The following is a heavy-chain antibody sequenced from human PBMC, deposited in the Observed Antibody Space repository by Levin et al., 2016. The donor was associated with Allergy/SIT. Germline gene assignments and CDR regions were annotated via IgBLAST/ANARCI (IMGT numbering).Heavy chain of an antibody. Sequence: GESLKISCAASGFTFSSYGMHWVRQAPGKGLEWVAVISYDGRDKYYGDPVKGRFTISRDSSKNTLYLQTNSLRAEDTAVYYCAKGIGGYFYFGMDVWGQGTTVTASS. CDR3: AKGIGGYFYFGMDV. V-gene: IGHV3-30*18. CDR1: GFTFSSYG. J-gene: IGHJ6*02. CDR2: ISYDGRDK. D-gene: IGHD3-3*01.